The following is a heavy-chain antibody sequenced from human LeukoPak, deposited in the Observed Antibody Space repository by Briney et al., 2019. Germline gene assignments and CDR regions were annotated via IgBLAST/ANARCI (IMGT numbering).Heavy chain of an antibody. J-gene: IGHJ4*02. CDR3: ATVGLGSAMVWYLDY. Sequence: ASVKVSCKASGYTFTNYDINWVRQATGQGLEWMGWMNPNSGNTGYAQKFQGRVTMTEDTSTDTAYMELSSLRSEDTAVYYCATVGLGSAMVWYLDYWGQGTLVSVSS. CDR2: MNPNSGNT. D-gene: IGHD5-18*01. CDR1: GYTFTNYD. V-gene: IGHV1-8*01.